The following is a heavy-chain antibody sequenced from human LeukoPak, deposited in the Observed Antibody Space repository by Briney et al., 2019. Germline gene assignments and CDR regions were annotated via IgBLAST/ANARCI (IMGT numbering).Heavy chain of an antibody. V-gene: IGHV1-18*01. Sequence: ASVKVSCKASGYTFITYGISWVRQAPGQGLEWMGWISAYNGNTNYAQKFRGRVTMTTDTSTSTAYMELRSLRSDDTAVYYCARESRARGREFDYWGQGTLVTVSS. CDR1: GYTFITYG. CDR2: ISAYNGNT. J-gene: IGHJ4*02. CDR3: ARESRARGREFDY. D-gene: IGHD3-16*01.